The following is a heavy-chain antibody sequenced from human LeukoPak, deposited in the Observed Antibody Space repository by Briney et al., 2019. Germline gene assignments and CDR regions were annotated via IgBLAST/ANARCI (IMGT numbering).Heavy chain of an antibody. J-gene: IGHJ4*02. V-gene: IGHV4-31*03. CDR2: LYNSGTT. D-gene: IGHD7-27*01. Sequence: PSETLSLTCTVSGGSISSGGYYWSWIRQHPGKGLEWIGNLYNSGTTYYNPSLKSRVTISVDTSKNQFSLKLSSVTAADTAVYYCARSSRMGTFDYWGQGTLVTVSS. CDR3: ARSSRMGTFDY. CDR1: GGSISSGGYY.